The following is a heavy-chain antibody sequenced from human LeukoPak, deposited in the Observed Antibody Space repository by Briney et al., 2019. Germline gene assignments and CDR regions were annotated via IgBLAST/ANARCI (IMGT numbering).Heavy chain of an antibody. CDR1: GYTFTSYY. CDR2: INPSGGST. J-gene: IGHJ4*02. V-gene: IGHV1-46*01. D-gene: IGHD1-26*01. Sequence: ASVKISCKASGYTFTSYYMHWVRQAPGQGLERMGIINPSGGSTSYAQKFQGRVTMTRDMSTSTVYMELSSLRSEDTAVYYCARGTLYSGSYYVGPLTDYWGQGTLVTVSS. CDR3: ARGTLYSGSYYVGPLTDY.